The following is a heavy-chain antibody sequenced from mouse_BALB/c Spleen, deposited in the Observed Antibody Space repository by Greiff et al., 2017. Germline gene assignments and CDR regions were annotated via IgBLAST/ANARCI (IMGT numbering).Heavy chain of an antibody. Sequence: VQLQQSGPGLVKPSQSLSLTCTVTGYSITSDYAWNWIRQFPGNKLEWMGYISYSGSTSYNPSLKSRISITRDTSKNQFFLQLNSVTTEDTATYYCARSVYGYFDYWGQGTTLTVSS. CDR2: ISYSGST. CDR3: ARSVYGYFDY. CDR1: GYSITSDYA. D-gene: IGHD1-1*01. V-gene: IGHV3-2*02. J-gene: IGHJ2*01.